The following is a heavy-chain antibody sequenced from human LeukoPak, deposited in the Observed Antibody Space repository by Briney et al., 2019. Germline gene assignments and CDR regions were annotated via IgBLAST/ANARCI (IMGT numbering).Heavy chain of an antibody. CDR2: IIPIFGSA. Sequence: SVKVSCKASGGTFSTYAFNWVRQAPGHGLEWMGRIIPIFGSANYAQRFQGRVTITTDESTSTAYMELSSLRSEDTAVYYCARSPSDIVVVVAALPYYFDYWGQGTLVTVSS. D-gene: IGHD2-15*01. CDR1: GGTFSTYA. J-gene: IGHJ4*02. CDR3: ARSPSDIVVVVAALPYYFDY. V-gene: IGHV1-69*05.